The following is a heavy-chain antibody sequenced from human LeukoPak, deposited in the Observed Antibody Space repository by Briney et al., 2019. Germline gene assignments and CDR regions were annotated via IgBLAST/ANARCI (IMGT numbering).Heavy chain of an antibody. CDR2: INPNSGGT. V-gene: IGHV1-2*02. D-gene: IGHD6-13*01. J-gene: IGHJ4*02. CDR3: ARAAFGYSSSWYLPVGDY. Sequence: ASVKVSFKASGYTFTGYYMHWVRQAPGQGLEWMGWINPNSGGTNYAQKFQGRVTMTRDTSISTAYMELSRLRSDDTAVYYCARAAFGYSSSWYLPVGDYWGQGTLVTVSS. CDR1: GYTFTGYY.